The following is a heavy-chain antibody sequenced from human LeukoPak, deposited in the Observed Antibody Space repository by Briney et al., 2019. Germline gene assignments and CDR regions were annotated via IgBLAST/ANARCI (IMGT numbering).Heavy chain of an antibody. Sequence: GGSLRLSCAASGFTVSRNYMSWVRQAPGKGLEWVSVIDRGGITYYADSVKGRFTISRDNSRNTLYLQMNSLRAEDTAVYYCARDRDGMDVWGQGTTVTVSS. CDR1: GFTVSRNY. V-gene: IGHV3-66*01. J-gene: IGHJ6*02. CDR2: IDRGGIT. CDR3: ARDRDGMDV.